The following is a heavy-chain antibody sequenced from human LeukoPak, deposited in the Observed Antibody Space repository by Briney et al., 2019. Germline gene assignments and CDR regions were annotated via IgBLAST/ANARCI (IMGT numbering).Heavy chain of an antibody. V-gene: IGHV5-51*01. D-gene: IGHD1-7*01. CDR1: GYRFTDYW. CDR2: IYPGDSDT. Sequence: GESLKISCKGSGYRFTDYWIGWVRQMPGKGLEWMGIIYPGDSDTRYSPSFQGQATISADKSINTAHLQWSSLKASDTAMYYCARGAAGTTPDHYYFGLDVWGQGTTVRVSS. J-gene: IGHJ6*02. CDR3: ARGAAGTTPDHYYFGLDV.